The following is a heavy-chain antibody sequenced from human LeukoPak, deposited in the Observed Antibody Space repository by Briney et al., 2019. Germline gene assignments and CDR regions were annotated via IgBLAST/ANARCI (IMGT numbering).Heavy chain of an antibody. Sequence: SETLSLTCAVYGGSFGGYYWSWIRQPPGKGLEWIGEINHSGSTNYNPSLKSRVTISVDTSKNQFSLKLSSVTAADTAVYYCARTLQYYYDSSGYYYNWFDPWGQGTLVTVSS. CDR1: GGSFGGYY. CDR2: INHSGST. J-gene: IGHJ5*02. D-gene: IGHD3-22*01. CDR3: ARTLQYYYDSSGYYYNWFDP. V-gene: IGHV4-34*01.